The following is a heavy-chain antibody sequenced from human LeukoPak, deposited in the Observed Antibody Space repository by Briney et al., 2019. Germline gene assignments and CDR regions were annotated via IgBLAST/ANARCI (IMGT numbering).Heavy chain of an antibody. Sequence: GGSLRLSCAASGFTFSSYSMNWVRQAPGKGLEWVSSISSSSSYIYYADSVKGRFTIPRDNAKNSLYLQMNSLRAEDTAVYYCARVIDYGGNFYFDYWGQGTLVTVSS. CDR3: ARVIDYGGNFYFDY. J-gene: IGHJ4*02. CDR2: ISSSSSYI. CDR1: GFTFSSYS. D-gene: IGHD4-23*01. V-gene: IGHV3-21*01.